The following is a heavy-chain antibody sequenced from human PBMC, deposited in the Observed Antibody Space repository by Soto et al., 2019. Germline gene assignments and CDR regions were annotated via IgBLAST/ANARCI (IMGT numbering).Heavy chain of an antibody. Sequence: GGSLRLSCAASGFTFSNAWMSWVRQAPGKGLEWVGRIKSKTAGGTTDYAAPVKGRFTISRDDSKNTLYLQMNSLKTEDTAVYYCTTAYCSGGSCYPSWFDPWGQGTLVTVSS. D-gene: IGHD2-15*01. J-gene: IGHJ5*02. CDR2: IKSKTAGGTT. V-gene: IGHV3-15*01. CDR3: TTAYCSGGSCYPSWFDP. CDR1: GFTFSNAW.